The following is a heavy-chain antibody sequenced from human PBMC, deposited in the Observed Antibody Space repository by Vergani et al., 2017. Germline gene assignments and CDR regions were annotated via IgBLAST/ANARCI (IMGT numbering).Heavy chain of an antibody. Sequence: EVELVQSGPEMRKPGESLKISCKGSEYSFGNYWIGWVRQMPGKGLEWMGIIYPADSDTRYSPSFQGQVTISADKSLSTAFLQWDSLKASDTALYYCARHTTDTDSWGQGTLVTVSS. J-gene: IGHJ4*02. CDR1: EYSFGNYW. D-gene: IGHD1-1*01. CDR3: ARHTTDTDS. CDR2: IYPADSDT. V-gene: IGHV5-51*01.